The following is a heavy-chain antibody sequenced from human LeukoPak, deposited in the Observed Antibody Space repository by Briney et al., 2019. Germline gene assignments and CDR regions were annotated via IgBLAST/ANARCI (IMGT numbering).Heavy chain of an antibody. J-gene: IGHJ4*02. CDR3: AREKQLVLVN. Sequence: GGSLRLSCAASGFSFSSYGMSWVRQAPGKGLEWVSVIYSGGSTYYADSVKGRFTISRDNAKNSLYLQMNSLRAEDTAVYYCAREKQLVLVNWGQGTLVTVSS. D-gene: IGHD6-6*01. CDR2: IYSGGST. V-gene: IGHV3-66*01. CDR1: GFSFSSYG.